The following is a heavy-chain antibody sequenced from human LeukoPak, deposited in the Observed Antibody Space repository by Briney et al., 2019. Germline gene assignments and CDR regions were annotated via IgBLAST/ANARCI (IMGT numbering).Heavy chain of an antibody. V-gene: IGHV3-23*01. CDR3: ARTEEKAVAGLHNWFDP. CDR1: GFTFSSYA. CDR2: ISGSGGST. Sequence: TGGSLRLSCAASGFTFSSYAMSWVRQAPGKGLEWVSAISGSGGSTCYADSVKGRFTISRDNAKNSLYLQMNSLRAEDTAVYYCARTEEKAVAGLHNWFDPWGQGTLVTVSS. J-gene: IGHJ5*02. D-gene: IGHD6-19*01.